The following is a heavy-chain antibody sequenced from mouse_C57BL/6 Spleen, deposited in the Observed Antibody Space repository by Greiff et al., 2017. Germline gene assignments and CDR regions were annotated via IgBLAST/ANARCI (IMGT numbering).Heavy chain of an antibody. CDR2: ISDGGSYT. CDR1: GFTFSSYD. CDR3: AVYYGSSYGYFDV. D-gene: IGHD1-1*01. Sequence: EVKLMESGGGLVKPGGSLKLSCAASGFTFSSYDMSWVRQTPEKRLEWVATISDGGSYTYYPDNVKGRFTISRDNAKNNLYLQMSHLKSEDTAMYYCAVYYGSSYGYFDVWGTGTTVTVSS. J-gene: IGHJ1*03. V-gene: IGHV5-4*03.